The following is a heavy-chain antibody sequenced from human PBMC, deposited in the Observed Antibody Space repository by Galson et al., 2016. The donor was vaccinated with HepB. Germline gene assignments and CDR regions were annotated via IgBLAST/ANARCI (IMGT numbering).Heavy chain of an antibody. J-gene: IGHJ3*02. CDR1: GGSINSASYY. CDR3: ARTRSSGGPWGIFDI. V-gene: IGHV4-30-4*01. CDR2: IYYSGKT. Sequence: TLSLTCTVSGGSINSASYYWSWIRQPPGKGLEWIGFIYYSGKTFHKPSLKRRTTISIDTSKNQFSLNLDSVTAADTALYYCARTRSSGGPWGIFDIWGQGTMVTVSS. D-gene: IGHD3-22*01.